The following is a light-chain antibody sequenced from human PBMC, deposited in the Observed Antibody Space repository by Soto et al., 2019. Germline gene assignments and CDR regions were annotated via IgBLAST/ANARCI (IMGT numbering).Light chain of an antibody. CDR3: QQRGNWPLYT. V-gene: IGKV3D-20*02. Sequence: EIVLTQSPGTLSLSPGERATLSCRASQSIGSSFLAWYQQKPGQAPRLLVFGTSNRPTGISDRFSGSGSGTDFTLTINRLEPEDSAVYYCQQRGNWPLYTFGQGTKVEMK. CDR1: QSIGSSF. J-gene: IGKJ2*01. CDR2: GTS.